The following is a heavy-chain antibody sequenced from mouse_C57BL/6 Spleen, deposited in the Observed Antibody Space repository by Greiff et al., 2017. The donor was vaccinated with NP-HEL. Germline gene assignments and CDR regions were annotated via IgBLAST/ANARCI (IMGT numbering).Heavy chain of an antibody. D-gene: IGHD2-3*01. CDR2: ISSGGVYF. Sequence: EVMLVESGEGLVKPGGSLKLSCAASGFTFSSYAMSWVRQTPEKRLEWVAYISSGGVYFYYADTVKGRFTISRDKARNTRYLQRSNLKSEDTAMYYCTRSYDGYYRDDAMDYWGKGSSVTVSS. J-gene: IGHJ4*01. CDR3: TRSYDGYYRDDAMDY. V-gene: IGHV5-9-1*02. CDR1: GFTFSSYA.